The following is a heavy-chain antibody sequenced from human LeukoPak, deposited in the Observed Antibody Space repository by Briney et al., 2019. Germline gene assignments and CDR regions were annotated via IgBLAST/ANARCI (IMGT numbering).Heavy chain of an antibody. J-gene: IGHJ6*03. Sequence: SETLSLTCTVSGGSISSSSHYWGWIRQPPGKGLEWIGSMYYRGSTYHNPSLKSRVTISVDTSKNQFSLKLSSVTAADTAVYYCAGRGHRRGYYYYYYMDVWGKGTTVTVSS. CDR1: GGSISSSSHY. D-gene: IGHD5-24*01. CDR2: MYYRGST. V-gene: IGHV4-39*07. CDR3: AGRGHRRGYYYYYYMDV.